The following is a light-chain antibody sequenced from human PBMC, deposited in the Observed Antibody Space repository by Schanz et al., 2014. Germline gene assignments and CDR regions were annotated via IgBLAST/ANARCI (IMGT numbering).Light chain of an antibody. J-gene: IGKJ2*01. CDR3: QQYNFWPYT. CDR2: GAS. V-gene: IGKV3-20*01. Sequence: EIVLTQSPGTLSLSPGERATLSCRASQSVSNNYLAWYQQKPGQVPRLLIYGASSRATGIPDRFSGSGSGTEYTLTISSLQSEDFAVYYCQQYNFWPYTFGQGTNLELK. CDR1: QSVSNNY.